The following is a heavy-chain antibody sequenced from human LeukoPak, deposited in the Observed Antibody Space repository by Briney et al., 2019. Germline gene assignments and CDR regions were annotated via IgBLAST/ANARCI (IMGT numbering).Heavy chain of an antibody. Sequence: PSETLSLTCTVSGGSIISSDYHCGWVRQPPGKGLEWIGTISYSGNTDYNPSLRSRVTISVDTSHNQFPLRLGSVTAADTAVYPCARHCCSGPAKRVFDIWGQGTMVTVSS. CDR3: ARHCCSGPAKRVFDI. V-gene: IGHV4-39*01. D-gene: IGHD2-15*01. CDR1: GGSIISSDYH. J-gene: IGHJ3*02. CDR2: ISYSGNT.